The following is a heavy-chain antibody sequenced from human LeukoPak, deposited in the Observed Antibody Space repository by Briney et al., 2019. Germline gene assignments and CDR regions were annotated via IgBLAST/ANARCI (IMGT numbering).Heavy chain of an antibody. D-gene: IGHD3/OR15-3a*01. CDR3: ARAMDDWYFDL. Sequence: SETLSLTCSVSGGSISSYYWSWIRQPPGKGLEWIGYIYYSGSTNYNPSLKSRVTISVDTSKNQFSLKLSSVTAADTAAYYCARAMDDWYFDLWGRGTLVTVSS. V-gene: IGHV4-59*01. J-gene: IGHJ2*01. CDR2: IYYSGST. CDR1: GGSISSYY.